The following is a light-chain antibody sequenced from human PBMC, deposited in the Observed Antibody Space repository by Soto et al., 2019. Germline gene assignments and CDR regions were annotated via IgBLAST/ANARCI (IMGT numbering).Light chain of an antibody. CDR1: SSAVGGYNY. V-gene: IGLV2-11*01. CDR3: CSYAGSYTFGWV. CDR2: DVS. J-gene: IGLJ3*02. Sequence: QSALTQPRSVSGSPGQSVTISCTGTSSAVGGYNYDSWYQQHPGKAPKLMIYDVSKRPSGVPDRFSGSKSGNTASLTISGLQAEDEADYYCCSYAGSYTFGWVFGGGTQLTV.